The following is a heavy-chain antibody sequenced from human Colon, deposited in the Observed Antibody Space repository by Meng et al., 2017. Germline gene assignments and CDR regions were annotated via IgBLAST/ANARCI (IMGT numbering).Heavy chain of an antibody. J-gene: IGHJ5*02. CDR1: GGSVSRGDYY. CDR3: ARVNGDFDEAWFDP. D-gene: IGHD2-21*02. CDR2: VYYTGNT. V-gene: IGHV4-61*08. Sequence: QDPAPGRVCPPEPFPLPCPVPGGSVSRGDYYWSWIRQPPGKGLEWLGYVYYTGNTNYNPSLKNRVTISLDTSNNQFSLKLTSMTAADAAIYYCARVNGDFDEAWFDPWGQGTLVTVSS.